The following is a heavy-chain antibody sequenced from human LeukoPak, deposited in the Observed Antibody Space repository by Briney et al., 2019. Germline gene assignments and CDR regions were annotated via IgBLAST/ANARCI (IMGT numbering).Heavy chain of an antibody. CDR3: ARDEGGIAVAGTFSWFDP. CDR1: GYTFTGYY. J-gene: IGHJ5*02. CDR2: INPNSGGT. D-gene: IGHD6-19*01. V-gene: IGHV1-2*02. Sequence: GASVKVSFKASGYTFTGYYMHWVRQAPGQGLEWMGWINPNSGGTNYAQKFQGRVTMTRDTSISTAYMELSRLRSDDTAVYYCARDEGGIAVAGTFSWFDPWGQGTLVTVSS.